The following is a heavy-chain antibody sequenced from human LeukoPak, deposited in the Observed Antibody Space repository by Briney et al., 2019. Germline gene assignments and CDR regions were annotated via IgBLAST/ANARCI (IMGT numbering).Heavy chain of an antibody. CDR2: INSDGSST. D-gene: IGHD6-19*01. V-gene: IGHV3-74*01. Sequence: QPGGSLRLSCAASEFTFSSYWMHWVRQPPGKGLVWVSRINSDGSSTRYADSVKGRFTISRDNSKNSLYLQMNSLRAEDTALYYCAKGYSSGWFENWFDPWGQGTLVTVSS. CDR3: AKGYSSGWFENWFDP. CDR1: EFTFSSYW. J-gene: IGHJ5*02.